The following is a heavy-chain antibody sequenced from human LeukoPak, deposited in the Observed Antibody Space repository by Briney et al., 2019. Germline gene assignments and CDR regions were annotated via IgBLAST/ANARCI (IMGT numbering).Heavy chain of an antibody. Sequence: GGSLRLSCAASGFTFISYTMNWVRLAPGKGLELVSSSSSYGSRYYAYSVKGRLPISRDNANSSLFLQMNRLTAEDTAVSYCARVPEYMDLLILYSTTPDCWGQGTLVTVSS. CDR3: ARVPEYMDLLILYSTTPDC. V-gene: IGHV3-21*01. D-gene: IGHD3-9*01. J-gene: IGHJ4*02. CDR1: GFTFISYT. CDR2: SSSYGSR.